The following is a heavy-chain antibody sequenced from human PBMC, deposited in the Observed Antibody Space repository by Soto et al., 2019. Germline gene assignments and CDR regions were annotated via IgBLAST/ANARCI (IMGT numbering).Heavy chain of an antibody. J-gene: IGHJ4*02. CDR1: GFTFYAYG. V-gene: IGHV3-33*01. Sequence: GGSLRLSCVPSGFTFYAYGMHWVRQAPGKGLEWVALIWYDGSQKYYADSVRGRFTISRDNSKNTLYLEMNSLRAEDTAVYYCARNGAFSYDSSGFYPEYWGPGTLVTVSS. D-gene: IGHD3-22*01. CDR3: ARNGAFSYDSSGFYPEY. CDR2: IWYDGSQK.